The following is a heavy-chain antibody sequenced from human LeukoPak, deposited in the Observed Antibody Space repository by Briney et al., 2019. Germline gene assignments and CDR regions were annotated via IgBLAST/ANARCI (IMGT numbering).Heavy chain of an antibody. CDR2: IYYSGST. Sequence: PSETLSLTCTVSGGSISGYYWSWIRQPPGKGLEWIGYIYYSGSTNYNPSLKSRVTISVDTSKNQFSLKLSSVTAADTAVYYCARGPSGGVDNWFDPWGQGTLVTVSS. V-gene: IGHV4-59*01. CDR1: GGSISGYY. D-gene: IGHD3-16*01. J-gene: IGHJ5*02. CDR3: ARGPSGGVDNWFDP.